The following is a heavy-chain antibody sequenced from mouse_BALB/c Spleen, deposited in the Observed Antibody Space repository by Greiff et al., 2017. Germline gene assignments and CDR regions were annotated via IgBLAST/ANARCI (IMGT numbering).Heavy chain of an antibody. CDR2: ISSGGST. Sequence: EVKLVESGGGLVKPGGSLKLSCAASGFTFSSYAMSWVRQTPEKRLEWVASISSGGSTYYPDSVKGRFTISRDNARNILYLQMSSLRSEDTAMYYCARGDLLWLRRVNYFDYWGQGTTLTVSS. CDR1: GFTFSSYA. V-gene: IGHV5-6-5*01. CDR3: ARGDLLWLRRVNYFDY. J-gene: IGHJ2*01. D-gene: IGHD2-2*01.